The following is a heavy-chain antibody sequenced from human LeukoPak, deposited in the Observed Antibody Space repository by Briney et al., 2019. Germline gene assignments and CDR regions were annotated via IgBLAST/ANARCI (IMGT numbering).Heavy chain of an antibody. Sequence: SETLSLTCTVSGVSTNTYYYWSWIRQPAGKGLEWIGRIYTSGSTNYNPSLKSRVTMSVDTSKNQFSLKLSSVTAADTAVYYCARYDGDGVSVDYWGQGTLVTVSS. D-gene: IGHD4-17*01. CDR3: ARYDGDGVSVDY. CDR1: GVSTNTYYY. J-gene: IGHJ4*02. V-gene: IGHV4-4*07. CDR2: IYTSGST.